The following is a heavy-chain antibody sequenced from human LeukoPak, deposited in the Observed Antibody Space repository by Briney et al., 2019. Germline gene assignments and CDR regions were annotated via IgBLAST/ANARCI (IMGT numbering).Heavy chain of an antibody. J-gene: IGHJ4*02. CDR2: IYPGDSDT. V-gene: IGHV5-51*01. D-gene: IGHD3-10*01. CDR3: ARRGTMIRGVM. CDR1: GYTLTSYW. Sequence: EALKISCKGFGYTLTSYWVGWGGQMPGESLGGMGIIYPGDSDTRYSPSFQGQVTISADKSITTAYLQWSSLKTSDTAMYYCARRGTMIRGVMWGQGTLVTVSS.